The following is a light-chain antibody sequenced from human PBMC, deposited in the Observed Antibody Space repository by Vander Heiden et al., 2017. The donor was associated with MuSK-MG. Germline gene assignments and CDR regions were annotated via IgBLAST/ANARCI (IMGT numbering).Light chain of an antibody. CDR3: QGWDSSSADGV. CDR2: QDS. J-gene: IGLJ3*02. CDR1: KLGDKY. V-gene: IGLV3-1*01. Sequence: SYELTQPPSVSVSSGQTASITRSGDKLGDKYACWYQQKPGQTPVLAIYQDSKRPSGIAERFSVSNSGNTATVTISGTQAMDEADDDCQGWDSSSADGVFGGGTKLTVL.